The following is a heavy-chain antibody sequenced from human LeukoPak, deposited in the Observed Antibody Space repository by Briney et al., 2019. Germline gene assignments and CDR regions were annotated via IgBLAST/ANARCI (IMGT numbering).Heavy chain of an antibody. J-gene: IGHJ4*02. D-gene: IGHD1-1*01. V-gene: IGHV3-7*01. Sequence: GGSLSLSFAASGFIFSSYGMHWVGQAPGKGLGGGANIKYDGNEEYYVDSVKGRFTISRDNAKNSLYLQLNSLRVEDTAVYYCKSGGAAPGSFDYWGQGTLVTVSP. CDR1: GFIFSSYG. CDR2: IKYDGNEE. CDR3: KSGGAAPGSFDY.